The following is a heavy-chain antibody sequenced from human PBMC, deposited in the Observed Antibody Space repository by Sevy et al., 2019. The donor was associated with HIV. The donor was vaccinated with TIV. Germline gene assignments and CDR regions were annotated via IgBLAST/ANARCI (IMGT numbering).Heavy chain of an antibody. D-gene: IGHD1-1*01. V-gene: IGHV4-38-2*02. CDR3: ARERAGDLERRTGDFDY. Sequence: SETLSLTCAVSGYSISSGYYWGWIRQPPGKGLEWIGSIYHSGSTYYNPSLKSRVTISVDTSKNQFSLKLSSVTAADTAVYYCARERAGDLERRTGDFDYWGQGTLVTVSS. J-gene: IGHJ4*02. CDR2: IYHSGST. CDR1: GYSISSGYY.